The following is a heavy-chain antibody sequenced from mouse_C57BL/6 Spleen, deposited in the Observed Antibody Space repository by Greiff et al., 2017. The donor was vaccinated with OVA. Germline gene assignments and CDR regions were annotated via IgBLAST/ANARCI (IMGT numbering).Heavy chain of an antibody. V-gene: IGHV3-6*01. CDR3: AAIYSKKGGFAY. Sequence: EVQLQESGPGLVKPSQSLSLTCSVTGYSITSGYYWNWIRQPPGNKLEWMGYISYDGSNNYNPSLKNRIPITSDTSKNQFFLKLNSVTTEDTATFYCAAIYSKKGGFAYWGQGTTLTVSS. CDR1: GYSITSGYY. J-gene: IGHJ2*01. CDR2: ISYDGSN. D-gene: IGHD2-5*01.